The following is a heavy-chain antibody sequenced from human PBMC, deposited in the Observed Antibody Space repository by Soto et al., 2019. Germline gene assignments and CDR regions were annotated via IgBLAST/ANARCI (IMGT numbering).Heavy chain of an antibody. J-gene: IGHJ6*02. V-gene: IGHV1-2*02. CDR1: GYTFTGYY. Sequence: ASVKVSCKASGYTFTGYYMHWVRQAPGQGVEWMGWINPNSGGTNYAQKFQGRVTMTRDTSISTAYMELSRLRSDDTAVYYCARAGSSSFYYYYGMDVWGQGTTVTVSS. CDR3: ARAGSSSFYYYYGMDV. CDR2: INPNSGGT. D-gene: IGHD6-13*01.